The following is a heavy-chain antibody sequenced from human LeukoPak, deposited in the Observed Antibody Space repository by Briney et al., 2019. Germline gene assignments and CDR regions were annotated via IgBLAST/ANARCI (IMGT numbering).Heavy chain of an antibody. CDR1: GGSISSDY. CDR3: ARDPHIAAAGTIFDY. V-gene: IGHV3-48*02. J-gene: IGHJ4*02. Sequence: ETLSLTCTVSGGSISSDYWSWIRQPPGKGLEWVSYISSSSSSTIYYADSVKGRFTISRDNAKNSLYLQMNSLRDEDSAVYYCARDPHIAAAGTIFDYWGQGTLVTVSS. CDR2: ISSSSSSTI. D-gene: IGHD6-13*01.